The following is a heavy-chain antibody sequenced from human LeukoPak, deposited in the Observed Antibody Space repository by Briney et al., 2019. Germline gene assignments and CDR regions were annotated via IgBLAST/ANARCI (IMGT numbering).Heavy chain of an antibody. CDR1: GFTFRSYW. V-gene: IGHV3-7*01. Sequence: GGSLRLSCAASGFTFRSYWMGWVRQAPGKGLEWVANIKQDGSEKYYVDSVKGRFTISRDNAKNSLYLQMNSLRVEDTAVYYCARENYFDYWGQGTLVTVSS. CDR3: ARENYFDY. J-gene: IGHJ4*02. CDR2: IKQDGSEK.